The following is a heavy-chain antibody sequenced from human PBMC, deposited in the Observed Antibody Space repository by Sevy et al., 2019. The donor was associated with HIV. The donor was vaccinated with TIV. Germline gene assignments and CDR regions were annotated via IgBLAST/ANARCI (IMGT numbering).Heavy chain of an antibody. CDR2: IYYSGST. CDR3: ARGLRFLGAFDY. J-gene: IGHJ4*02. D-gene: IGHD3-3*01. V-gene: IGHV4-59*13. Sequence: SETLSLTCTVSGGSISSYYWSWIRQPPGKGLEWIGDIYYSGSTNYNPSLRSRVTISVDTSKNRFSLKLSSVTAADTAVYYCARGLRFLGAFDYWGQGTLVTVSS. CDR1: GGSISSYY.